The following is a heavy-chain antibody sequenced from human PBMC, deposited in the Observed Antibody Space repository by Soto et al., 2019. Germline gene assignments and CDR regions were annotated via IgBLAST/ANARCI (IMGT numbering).Heavy chain of an antibody. CDR3: ARVSSGSSLYYFDY. CDR2: MYSGGNS. J-gene: IGHJ4*02. D-gene: IGHD1-26*01. CDR1: GGSISGYY. Sequence: SETLSLTCTVSGGSISGYYWSWIRQPPGKGLEWIGYMYSGGNSNYSPSLKSRVTLSVDTSRNQFSLKVSSVTAADTAVYYCARVSSGSSLYYFDYWGQGTLVTVSS. V-gene: IGHV4-59*01.